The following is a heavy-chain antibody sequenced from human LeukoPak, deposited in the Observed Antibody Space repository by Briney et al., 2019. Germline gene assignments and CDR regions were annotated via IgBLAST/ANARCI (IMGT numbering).Heavy chain of an antibody. CDR2: INHSGST. J-gene: IGHJ4*02. CDR3: ARASSHYDY. CDR1: GGSFSGYY. V-gene: IGHV4-34*01. Sequence: SETLSLTCAVYGGSFSGYYWSWIRQPPGKGLEWIGEINHSGSTNYNPSLKSRVTISVDTSKNQLSLKLSSVTAADTAVYYCARASSHYDYWGQGTLVTVSS. D-gene: IGHD6-13*01.